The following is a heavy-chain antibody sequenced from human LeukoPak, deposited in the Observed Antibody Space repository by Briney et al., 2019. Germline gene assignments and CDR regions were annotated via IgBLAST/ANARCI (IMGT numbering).Heavy chain of an antibody. J-gene: IGHJ5*02. D-gene: IGHD3-22*01. Sequence: PSETLSLTCAVYGGSFSGYYWSWIRQPPGKGLEWIGEINHSGSTNYNPSLKSRVTIPVDTSKNQFSLKLSSVTAADTAVYYCARGTDYYDSSGYSNWFDPWGQGTLVTVSS. CDR1: GGSFSGYY. V-gene: IGHV4-34*01. CDR3: ARGTDYYDSSGYSNWFDP. CDR2: INHSGST.